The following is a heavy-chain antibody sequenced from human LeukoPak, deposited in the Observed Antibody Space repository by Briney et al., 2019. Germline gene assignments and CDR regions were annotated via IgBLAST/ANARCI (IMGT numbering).Heavy chain of an antibody. J-gene: IGHJ4*02. CDR2: ISSSSDYI. Sequence: PGGSLRLSCAASGFTFSSYNMNWVRQAPGKGLEWVSSISSSSDYIYYADSVKGRFTISRDNAKNSLYLQMNSLRAEDTALYYCARDGGTESGLKSFDYWGQGTLVTVSS. D-gene: IGHD3-16*01. CDR1: GFTFSSYN. CDR3: ARDGGTESGLKSFDY. V-gene: IGHV3-21*04.